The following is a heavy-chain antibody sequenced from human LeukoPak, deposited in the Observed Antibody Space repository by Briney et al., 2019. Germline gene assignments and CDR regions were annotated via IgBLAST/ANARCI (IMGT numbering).Heavy chain of an antibody. J-gene: IGHJ4*02. CDR3: ARARGGSGWYFADY. Sequence: ASVKVSCKASGYSFTSYGISWVRQAPGQGLEWMGWIRAYNGNTNYAQKLQGRVTMTTDTSTSTAYMELRSLRSDDTAVYYCARARGGSGWYFADYWGQGTLVTVSS. D-gene: IGHD6-19*01. V-gene: IGHV1-18*01. CDR2: IRAYNGNT. CDR1: GYSFTSYG.